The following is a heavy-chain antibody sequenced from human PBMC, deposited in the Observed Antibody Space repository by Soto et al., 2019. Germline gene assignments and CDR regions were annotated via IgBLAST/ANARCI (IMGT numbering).Heavy chain of an antibody. J-gene: IGHJ5*02. D-gene: IGHD2-2*01. CDR3: ARIVPAARGINWFDP. CDR2: IYYRGDT. CDR1: GASISSGGYY. V-gene: IGHV4-31*03. Sequence: QVQLQESGPGLVKPSEILSLTCTVSGASISSGGYYWSWIRQHPGKGLEWIGYIYYRGDTDYNPSLESRLTISVDTTKNQFSLKLSSVTTADTAVYYCARIVPAARGINWFDPWGQGILVTVSS.